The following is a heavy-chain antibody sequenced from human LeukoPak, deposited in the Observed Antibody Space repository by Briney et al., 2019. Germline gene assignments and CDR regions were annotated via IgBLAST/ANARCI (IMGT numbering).Heavy chain of an antibody. J-gene: IGHJ4*02. CDR3: ARATAKVEFNY. CDR2: IYYSGST. Sequence: PSETLSLTCTVSGGSISSGGYYWSWIRQHPGKGLEWIGYIYYSGSTYYNPPLKSRVTISVDTSKNQFSLKLSSVTTADTAVYYCARATAKVEFNYWGQGTLVTVSS. V-gene: IGHV4-31*03. CDR1: GGSISSGGYY. D-gene: IGHD2-15*01.